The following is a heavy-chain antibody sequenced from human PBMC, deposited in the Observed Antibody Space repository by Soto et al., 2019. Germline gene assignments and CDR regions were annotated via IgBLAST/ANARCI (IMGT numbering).Heavy chain of an antibody. CDR2: ISAYNGNT. CDR3: ARDPAWELLQVRAFDI. Sequence: GASVKVSCNASGYTFTSYFISWVRQAPGQGLEWMGWISAYNGNTNYAQKLQGRVTMTTDTSTSTAYMELRSLRSDDTAVYYCARDPAWELLQVRAFDIWGQGTMVTVSS. CDR1: GYTFTSYF. V-gene: IGHV1-18*01. D-gene: IGHD1-26*01. J-gene: IGHJ3*02.